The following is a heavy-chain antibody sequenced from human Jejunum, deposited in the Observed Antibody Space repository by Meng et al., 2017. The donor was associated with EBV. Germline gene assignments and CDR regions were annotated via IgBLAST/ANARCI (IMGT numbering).Heavy chain of an antibody. CDR2: INHSGST. Sequence: QVQLQQWGAGLLKPSETLSLTCAVYGGFFIGYYWSWIRQPPGKGLEWIGEINHSGSTYYNPSLKSRVTISVDTSKSQFSLKLNSVTAADTAVYYCAREARISGYHPGIGPWGQGTLVTVS. CDR1: GGFFIGYY. V-gene: IGHV4-34*01. D-gene: IGHD3-22*01. J-gene: IGHJ5*02. CDR3: AREARISGYHPGIGP.